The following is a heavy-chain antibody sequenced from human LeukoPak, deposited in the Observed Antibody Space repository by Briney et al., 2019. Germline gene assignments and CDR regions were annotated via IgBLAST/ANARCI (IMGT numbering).Heavy chain of an antibody. CDR2: ISSSGSTI. Sequence: GGSLRLSCAASGFTFSDYYMSWIRQAPGKGLEWVSYISSSGSTIYYADSVKGRFTISRDNAKNSLYLQMNSLRAEDTAVYYCARDGSKPYCGGDCYSYYYYGMDVWGQGTTVTVSS. V-gene: IGHV3-11*01. J-gene: IGHJ6*02. CDR3: ARDGSKPYCGGDCYSYYYYGMDV. CDR1: GFTFSDYY. D-gene: IGHD2-21*02.